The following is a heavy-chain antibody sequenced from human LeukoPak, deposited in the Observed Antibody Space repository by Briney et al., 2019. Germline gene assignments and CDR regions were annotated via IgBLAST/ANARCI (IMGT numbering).Heavy chain of an antibody. CDR3: ARAREDDYVWGSYRYTQWFDP. D-gene: IGHD3-16*02. Sequence: GRSLRLSCAASGFTFSSYGMHWVRQAPGKGLEWVAVIWYDGSNKYYADSVKGRFTISRDNSKNTLYLQMNSLRAEDTAVYYCARAREDDYVWGSYRYTQWFDPWGQGTLVTVSS. CDR1: GFTFSSYG. CDR2: IWYDGSNK. V-gene: IGHV3-30*19. J-gene: IGHJ5*02.